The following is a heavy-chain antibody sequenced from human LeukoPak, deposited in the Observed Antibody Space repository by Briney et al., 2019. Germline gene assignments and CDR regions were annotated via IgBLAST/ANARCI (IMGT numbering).Heavy chain of an antibody. CDR3: ARGDDYGGAWYYFDY. CDR1: GFTVSSNY. V-gene: IGHV3-53*01. CDR2: IYSGGSR. J-gene: IGHJ4*02. Sequence: GGSLRLSCAASGFTVSSNYMNWVRQAPGKGLEWVSVIYSGGSRYYADSVKGRFTISRDNSKNTLYLQMNSLRAEDTAVYYCARGDDYGGAWYYFDYWGQGTLVTVSP. D-gene: IGHD4-23*01.